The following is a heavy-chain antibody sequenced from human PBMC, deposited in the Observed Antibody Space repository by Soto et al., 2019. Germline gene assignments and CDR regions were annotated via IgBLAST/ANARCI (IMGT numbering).Heavy chain of an antibody. Sequence: GASVKVSCKASGFTFTSSAVQWVRQARGQRLEWIGWIVVGSGNTNYAQKFQERVTITRDMSTSTAYMELSSLRSEDTAVYYCAAPPYPPAALYGMDVWGQGTTVTVSS. D-gene: IGHD2-2*01. V-gene: IGHV1-58*01. CDR2: IVVGSGNT. CDR3: AAPPYPPAALYGMDV. CDR1: GFTFTSSA. J-gene: IGHJ6*02.